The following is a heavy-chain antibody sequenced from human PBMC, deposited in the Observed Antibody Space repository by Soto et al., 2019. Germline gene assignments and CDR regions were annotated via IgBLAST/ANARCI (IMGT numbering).Heavy chain of an antibody. Sequence: EVQLVESGGGLVQPGGSLRLSCTASGFTFSTAWMNWVRQAPGRGLEWVGLIKTISGGGPTDYAAPVIGRFTISRDDSKNTLYLQMNSLKTEDTAVYYCTTGVNQWLANDYWGQGTLVTVSS. CDR3: TTGVNQWLANDY. J-gene: IGHJ4*02. CDR1: GFTFSTAW. D-gene: IGHD6-19*01. CDR2: IKTISGGGPT. V-gene: IGHV3-15*07.